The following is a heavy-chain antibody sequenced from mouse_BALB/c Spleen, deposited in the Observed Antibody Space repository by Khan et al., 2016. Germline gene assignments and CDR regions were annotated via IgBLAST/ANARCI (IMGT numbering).Heavy chain of an antibody. CDR2: IYPGDGDT. V-gene: IGHV1-87*01. CDR1: GYTFTSYW. D-gene: IGHD1-1*01. Sequence: QVQLKESGAELARPGASVKLSCKASGYTFTSYWMQWVKQRPGQGLEWIGAIYPGDGDTRYTQKFKGKATLTADTSSRTAYMHLSSLASEDSASYYCASYYGSSYDYFDYWGQGTTLTVSS. CDR3: ASYYGSSYDYFDY. J-gene: IGHJ2*01.